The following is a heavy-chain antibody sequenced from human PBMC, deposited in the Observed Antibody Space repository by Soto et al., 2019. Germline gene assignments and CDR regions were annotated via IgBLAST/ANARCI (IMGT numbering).Heavy chain of an antibody. CDR3: ARESTKPEVGTWGYFDWSPRAYYYYYYMDV. J-gene: IGHJ6*03. CDR1: GFTFSSYS. CDR2: ISSSSSYI. V-gene: IGHV3-21*01. Sequence: GGSLRLSCAASGFTFSSYSMNWVRQAPGKGLEWVSSISSSSSYIYYADSVKGRFTISRDNAKNSLYLQMNSLRAEDTAVYYCARESTKPEVGTWGYFDWSPRAYYYYYYMDVWGKGTTVTVSS. D-gene: IGHD3-9*01.